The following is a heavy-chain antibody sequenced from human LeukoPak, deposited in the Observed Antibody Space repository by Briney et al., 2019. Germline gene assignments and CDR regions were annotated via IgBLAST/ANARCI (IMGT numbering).Heavy chain of an antibody. V-gene: IGHV4-61*01. J-gene: IGHJ4*02. CDR3: ARTTSGYSSSWYSGGIPYYYFDH. CDR2: IHYSGST. CDR1: GYSISSGYY. Sequence: TSETLSLTCTVSGYSISSGYYWGWIRQPPGKGLEWIGYIHYSGSTNYNPSLKSRVTISIDTSKNQFSLKLSSVTAADTAVYYCARTTSGYSSSWYSGGIPYYYFDHWGQGTLVTVSS. D-gene: IGHD6-13*01.